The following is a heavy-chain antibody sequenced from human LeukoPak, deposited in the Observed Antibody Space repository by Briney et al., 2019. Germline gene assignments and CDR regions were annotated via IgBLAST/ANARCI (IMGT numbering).Heavy chain of an antibody. V-gene: IGHV3-33*01. CDR1: GFTFSSSG. Sequence: PGGSLRLSCAASGFTFSSSGLHWVRQPPGKGLGWVAVIWFDGSTKYYADSVKGRFTISRDNSKNTLYMQMNSLRGEDTAVYYCARGTGSYYYRHDYWGQGTLVTVSS. D-gene: IGHD1-26*01. CDR3: ARGTGSYYYRHDY. CDR2: IWFDGSTK. J-gene: IGHJ4*02.